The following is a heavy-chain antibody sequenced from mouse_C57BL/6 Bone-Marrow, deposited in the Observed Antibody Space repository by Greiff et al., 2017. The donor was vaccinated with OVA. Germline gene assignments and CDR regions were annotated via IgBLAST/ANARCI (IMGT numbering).Heavy chain of an antibody. CDR3: AEAAQARWFAY. D-gene: IGHD3-2*02. V-gene: IGHV1-64*01. J-gene: IGHJ3*01. CDR2: IHPNSGST. Sequence: QVQLQQPGAELVKPGASVKLSCKASGYTFTSYWMHWVKQRPGQGLEWIGMIHPNSGSTNYNEKFKSKATLTVDKSSSTAYMQLSSLTSEDSAVYYCAEAAQARWFAYWGQGTLVTVSA. CDR1: GYTFTSYW.